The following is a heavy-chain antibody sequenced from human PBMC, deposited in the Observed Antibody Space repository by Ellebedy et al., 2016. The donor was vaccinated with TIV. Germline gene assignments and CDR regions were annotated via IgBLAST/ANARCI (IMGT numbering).Heavy chain of an antibody. V-gene: IGHV1-58*01. CDR3: AADRSYSGSYWGPNRNAFDI. Sequence: SVKVSXXASGFTFTSSAVQWVRQARGQRLEWIGWIVVGSGNTNYAQKFQERVTITRDMSTSTAYMELSSLRSEDTAVYYCAADRSYSGSYWGPNRNAFDIWGQGTMVTVSS. J-gene: IGHJ3*02. D-gene: IGHD1-26*01. CDR1: GFTFTSSA. CDR2: IVVGSGNT.